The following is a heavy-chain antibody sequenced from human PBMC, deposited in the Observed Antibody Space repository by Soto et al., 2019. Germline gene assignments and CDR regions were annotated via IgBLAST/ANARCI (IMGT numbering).Heavy chain of an antibody. CDR3: VHSPNVAVDH. CDR1: GESFGGFY. J-gene: IGHJ4*01. CDR2: ISQTATT. D-gene: IGHD2-15*01. Sequence: SETLSLTCVVYGESFGGFYWSWVRQSPGKGLEWIGEISQTATTAYSPSLKSRVSISADTSKKQFSLTLTSVTAADTAVYYCVHSPNVAVDHWGHGTLVTVSS. V-gene: IGHV4-34*01.